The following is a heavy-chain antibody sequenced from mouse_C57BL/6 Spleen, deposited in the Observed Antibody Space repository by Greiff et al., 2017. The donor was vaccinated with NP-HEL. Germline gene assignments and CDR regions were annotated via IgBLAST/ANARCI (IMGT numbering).Heavy chain of an antibody. D-gene: IGHD3-2*02. J-gene: IGHJ3*01. Sequence: QVHVKQSGAELVRPGASVTLSCKASGYTFTDYEMHWVKQTPVHGLEWIGAIDPETGGTAYNQKFKGKAILTADKSSSTAYMELRSLTSEDSAVYYCTRTSSGYSFAYWGQGTLVTVSA. CDR3: TRTSSGYSFAY. CDR1: GYTFTDYE. CDR2: IDPETGGT. V-gene: IGHV1-15*01.